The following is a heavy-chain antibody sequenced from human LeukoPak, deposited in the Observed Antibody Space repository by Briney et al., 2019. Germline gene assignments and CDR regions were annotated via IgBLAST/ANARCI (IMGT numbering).Heavy chain of an antibody. V-gene: IGHV3-23*01. J-gene: IGHJ4*02. CDR2: LSGSGAGT. D-gene: IGHD3-3*01. CDR1: GFTFSDYA. CDR3: AKAELGVDTFFDY. Sequence: GGSLRLSCAASGFTFSDYALGWVRQAPGRGLEWVATLSGSGAGTYYSDSVQGRFTISRDNSKRTLFLQMNSLRAEVTAFYYCAKAELGVDTFFDYWGQGTLVTVSS.